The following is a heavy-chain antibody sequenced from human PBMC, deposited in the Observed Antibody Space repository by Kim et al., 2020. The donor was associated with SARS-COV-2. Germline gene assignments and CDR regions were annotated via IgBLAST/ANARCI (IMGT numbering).Heavy chain of an antibody. J-gene: IGHJ6*02. D-gene: IGHD3-10*01. Sequence: GGSLRLSCAASGFTFSSYAMSWVRQAPGKGLEWVSAISGSGGSTYYADSVKGRFTISRDNSKNTLYLQMKSLRAEATAVYYCAKGGRPLFIGSGSLLSGMDGWGQGTTVTVSS. CDR1: GFTFSSYA. CDR3: AKGGRPLFIGSGSLLSGMDG. V-gene: IGHV3-23*01. CDR2: ISGSGGST.